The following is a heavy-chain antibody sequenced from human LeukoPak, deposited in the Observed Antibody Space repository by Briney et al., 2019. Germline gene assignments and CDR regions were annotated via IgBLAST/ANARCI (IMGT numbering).Heavy chain of an antibody. J-gene: IGHJ5*02. V-gene: IGHV7-4-1*02. CDR2: INTNTGNP. CDR1: GYSFTTYA. Sequence: GASVKDSCKASGYSFTTYAMNWVRQAPGQGLEWMGWINTNTGNPTYAQGFTGRFVFSLDTSVSTAYLQISSLKAEDTAVYYCARELLITRTWFDPWGQGTLVTVSS. CDR3: ARELLITRTWFDP. D-gene: IGHD3-22*01.